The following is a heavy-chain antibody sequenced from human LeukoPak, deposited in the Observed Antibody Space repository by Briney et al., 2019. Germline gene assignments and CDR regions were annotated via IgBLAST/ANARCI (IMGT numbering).Heavy chain of an antibody. CDR1: GVSFSGYY. Sequence: PSETLSLTCAVYGVSFSGYYWSWIRQPPGKGLEWIGEINHSGSTNYNPSFKSRVTISVDTSKNQFSLKLSSETAADTAVYNCARGKGTNWGEGTLVTVSS. CDR3: ARGKGTN. CDR2: INHSGST. V-gene: IGHV4-34*01. D-gene: IGHD1-14*01. J-gene: IGHJ4*02.